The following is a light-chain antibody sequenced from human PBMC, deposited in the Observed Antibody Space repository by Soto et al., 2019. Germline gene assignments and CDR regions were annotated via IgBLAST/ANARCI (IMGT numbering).Light chain of an antibody. CDR2: ENN. V-gene: IGLV1-51*02. J-gene: IGLJ2*01. Sequence: QAVVTQPPSVSAAPGQKVTISCSGSSSNIGNNYVSWYQQLPGTAPKLLIYENNKRPSGIPDRFSGSKSGTSATLGITGLRTGDEADYYCGTWDSSLSGGVFGGGTKVTVL. CDR3: GTWDSSLSGGV. CDR1: SSNIGNNY.